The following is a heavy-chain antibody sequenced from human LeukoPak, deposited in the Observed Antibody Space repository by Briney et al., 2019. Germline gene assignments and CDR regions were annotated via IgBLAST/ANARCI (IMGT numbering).Heavy chain of an antibody. V-gene: IGHV1-46*01. D-gene: IGHD1-26*01. CDR1: GYTFTSYY. CDR2: INPSGGST. Sequence: ASVKVSCKASGYTFTSYYMHWVRQAPGQGLEWMGIINPSGGSTSYAQKFQGRATMTRDTSTSTVYMELSSLRSEDTAVYYCASARPYSGSCYYHGMDVWGQGTTVTVSS. J-gene: IGHJ6*02. CDR3: ASARPYSGSCYYHGMDV.